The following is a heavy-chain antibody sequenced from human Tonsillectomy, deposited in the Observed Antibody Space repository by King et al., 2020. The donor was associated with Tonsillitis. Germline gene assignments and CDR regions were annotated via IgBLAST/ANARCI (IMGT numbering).Heavy chain of an antibody. CDR3: ARSHRSSWNYYYYGMDV. CDR1: GFTFSSYS. CDR2: ISGSSTYT. Sequence: VQLVESGGGLVKPGGSLRLSCAASGFTFSSYSMNWVRQAPGKGLEWVSSISGSSTYTYYADSLKGRFTISRDNAKNSLYLQMNSLRAEDTAVYYCARSHRSSWNYYYYGMDVWGQGTTVTVSS. V-gene: IGHV3-21*01. J-gene: IGHJ6*02. D-gene: IGHD6-13*01.